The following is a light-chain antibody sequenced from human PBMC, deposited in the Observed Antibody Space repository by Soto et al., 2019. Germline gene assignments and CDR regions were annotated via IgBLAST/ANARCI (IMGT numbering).Light chain of an antibody. Sequence: QSVLTQPASVSGSPGQSVTISCTCSTSDVADYDFVSWYQQHPGKAPKLIIYDVSDRHSGVSNRFSGSKSGNTASLTLSGLQVEADAHYYCSSLPGNGTLVVFGGGTKLTVL. CDR3: SSLPGNGTLVV. V-gene: IGLV2-14*03. CDR1: TSDVADYDF. J-gene: IGLJ2*01. CDR2: DVS.